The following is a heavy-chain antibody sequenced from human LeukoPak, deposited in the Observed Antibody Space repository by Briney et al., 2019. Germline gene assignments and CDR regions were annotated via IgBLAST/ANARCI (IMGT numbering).Heavy chain of an antibody. D-gene: IGHD6-19*01. CDR2: ISSSGSTI. CDR1: GFTFSSYE. CDR3: AKWAQSSGWYGPTGY. J-gene: IGHJ4*02. Sequence: GGSLRLSCAASGFTFSSYEMNWVRQAPGKGLEWVSYISSSGSTIYYADSVKGRFTISRDNSKNTLYLQMNSLRAEDTAVYYCAKWAQSSGWYGPTGYWGQGTLVTVSS. V-gene: IGHV3-48*03.